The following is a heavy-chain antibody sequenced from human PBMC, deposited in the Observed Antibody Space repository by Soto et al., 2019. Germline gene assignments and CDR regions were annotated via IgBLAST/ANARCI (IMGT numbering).Heavy chain of an antibody. J-gene: IGHJ4*02. CDR3: SILPDCSSTSCSHRHFDY. CDR1: GGSISSSSYY. D-gene: IGHD2-2*01. Sequence: SETLSLTCTVSGGSISSSSYYWGWIRQPPGKGLEWIGSIYYSGSTYYNPSLKSRVTISVDTSKNTFSLKLSSVTAADTAVYYCSILPDCSSTSCSHRHFDYWGQGTLVTVSS. V-gene: IGHV4-39*01. CDR2: IYYSGST.